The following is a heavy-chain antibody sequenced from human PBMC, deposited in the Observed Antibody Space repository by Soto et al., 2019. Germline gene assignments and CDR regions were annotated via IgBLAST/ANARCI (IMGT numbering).Heavy chain of an antibody. CDR1: GGSISSYY. J-gene: IGHJ5*02. V-gene: IGHV4-59*08. CDR3: ARGYCSSTSCSLIGWFDP. Sequence: PSETLSLTCTVSGGSISSYYWSWIRQPPGKGLEWIGYIYYSGSTNYNPSLKSRVTISVDTSKNQFSLKLSSVTAADTAVYYCARGYCSSTSCSLIGWFDPWGQGTLVTVSS. D-gene: IGHD2-2*01. CDR2: IYYSGST.